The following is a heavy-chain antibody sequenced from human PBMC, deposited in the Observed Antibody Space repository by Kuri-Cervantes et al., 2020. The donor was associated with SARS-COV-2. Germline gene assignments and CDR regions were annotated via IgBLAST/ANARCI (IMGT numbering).Heavy chain of an antibody. CDR2: IGTAGDT. CDR1: GFTFSSYD. Sequence: GGSLRLSCAASGFTFSSYDMHWVRQATGKGLEWVSAIGTAGDTYYPGSVKGRFTISRENAKNSLYLQMNSLRAGDTAVYYCARDVVVVVPAGMDYYYYGMDVWGQGTTVTVSS. J-gene: IGHJ6*02. CDR3: ARDVVVVVPAGMDYYYYGMDV. D-gene: IGHD2-2*01. V-gene: IGHV3-13*04.